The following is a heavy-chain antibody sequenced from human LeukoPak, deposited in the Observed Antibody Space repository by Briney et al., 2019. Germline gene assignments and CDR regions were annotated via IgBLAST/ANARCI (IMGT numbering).Heavy chain of an antibody. Sequence: SETLSLTCGVSGGSVSSSLYHWGWLRQPPGKGLGWIGNAFHNGNAYYSPSLQSRVAISVDTSKNQLSLKLTSVTAADTAVYFCTRQIVGTSWNYYYSYMDVWGKGTSVTVSS. CDR1: GGSVSSSLYH. CDR3: TRQIVGTSWNYYYSYMDV. CDR2: AFHNGNA. D-gene: IGHD1-1*01. J-gene: IGHJ6*03. V-gene: IGHV4-39*01.